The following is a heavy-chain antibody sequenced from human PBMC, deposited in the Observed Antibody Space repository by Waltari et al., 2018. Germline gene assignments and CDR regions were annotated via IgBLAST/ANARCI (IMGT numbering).Heavy chain of an antibody. CDR3: ARVATGTIRY. D-gene: IGHD1-1*01. J-gene: IGHJ4*02. CDR2: IYHSGST. CDR1: GYSISSGYY. Sequence: QVQLQESGPGLVKPSETLSLTCAVSGYSISSGYYWGWIRQPPGKGLEWIGSIYHSGSTYYNPSLKSRVTISVDTSKNQFSLKLSSVTAADTAVYYCARVATGTIRYWGQGTLVTVSS. V-gene: IGHV4-38-2*01.